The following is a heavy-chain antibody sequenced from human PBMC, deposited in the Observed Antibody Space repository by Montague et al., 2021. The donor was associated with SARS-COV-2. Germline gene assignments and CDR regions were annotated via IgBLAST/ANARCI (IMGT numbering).Heavy chain of an antibody. D-gene: IGHD3-22*01. CDR2: INNSGST. V-gene: IGHV4-34*01. CDR3: ARGRIEVSMIVVVLTGASYYMDV. CDR1: GGSFSGHY. J-gene: IGHJ6*03. Sequence: SETLSLTCAVYGGSFSGHYWSWIRQPPGKGLEWIGEINNSGSTNYNPSLKSRVTIVDTSKNQFSLKLHSVTAADTAVYYCARGRIEVSMIVVVLTGASYYMDVWGKGTTVTVSS.